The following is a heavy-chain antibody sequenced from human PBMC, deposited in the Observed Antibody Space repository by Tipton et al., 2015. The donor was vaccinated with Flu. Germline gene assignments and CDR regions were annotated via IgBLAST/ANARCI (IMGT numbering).Heavy chain of an antibody. V-gene: IGHV4-59*01. Sequence: LRLSCTVSGGSISSYYWSWIRQPPGKGLEWIGYIYYSGSTNYNPSLKSRVTISVDTSKNQFSLKLSSVTAADTAVYYCARQKDYYYDSSGYYYVRNAFDIWGQGTMVTVSS. J-gene: IGHJ3*02. CDR2: IYYSGST. CDR3: ARQKDYYYDSSGYYYVRNAFDI. D-gene: IGHD3-22*01. CDR1: GGSISSYY.